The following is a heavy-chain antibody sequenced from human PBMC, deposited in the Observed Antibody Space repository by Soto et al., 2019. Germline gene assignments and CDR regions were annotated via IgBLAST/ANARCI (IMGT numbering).Heavy chain of an antibody. CDR3: ERAGAMVPRKFDY. D-gene: IGHD5-18*01. CDR1: GGTFSSYT. J-gene: IGHJ4*02. CDR2: IIPILGTA. V-gene: IGHV1-69*13. Sequence: ASVKVSCQASGGTFSSYTISCVRQAPGQGLEWMGGIIPILGTANYAQKFQGRVTISADESTSTAYMELSSLRSEDTAVSNRERAGAMVPRKFDYWGQGTLGTVSS.